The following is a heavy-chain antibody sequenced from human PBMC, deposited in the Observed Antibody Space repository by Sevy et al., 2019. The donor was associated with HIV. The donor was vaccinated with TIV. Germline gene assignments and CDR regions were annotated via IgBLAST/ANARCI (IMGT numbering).Heavy chain of an antibody. CDR2: ISSSSSYI. CDR1: GFTFSSYS. Sequence: GGSLRLSCAASGFTFSSYSMIWVRQAPGKGLEWVSSISSSSSYIYYADSVKGRFTISRDNAKKSLYLQMNRLRAEDTAVYYCARETSIVGATNDAIDIWGQGTMVTVSS. CDR3: ARETSIVGATNDAIDI. J-gene: IGHJ3*02. D-gene: IGHD1-26*01. V-gene: IGHV3-21*01.